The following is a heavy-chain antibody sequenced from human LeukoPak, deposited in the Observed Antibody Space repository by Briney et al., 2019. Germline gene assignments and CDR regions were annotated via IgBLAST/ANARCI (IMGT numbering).Heavy chain of an antibody. CDR2: INPNSGGT. V-gene: IGHV1-2*02. CDR1: GYTFTGYY. Sequence: ASVKVSCKASGYTFTGYYMHWVRQAPGQGLEWMGWINPNSGGTNYAQKFQGRVTMTRDTSISTAYMELSRPRSDDTAVYYCARDGTREMDHSARYYYYYYYMDVWGKGTTVTVSS. D-gene: IGHD1-26*01. CDR3: ARDGTREMDHSARYYYYYYYMDV. J-gene: IGHJ6*03.